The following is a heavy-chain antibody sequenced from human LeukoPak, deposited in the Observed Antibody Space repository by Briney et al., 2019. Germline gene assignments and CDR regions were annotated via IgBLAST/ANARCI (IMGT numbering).Heavy chain of an antibody. CDR1: GYTFTSYY. D-gene: IGHD6-13*01. V-gene: IGHV1-46*01. CDR2: INPSGGST. J-gene: IGHJ5*02. CDR3: ARRGFRIAAAGTPNWFDP. Sequence: GASVKASCKASGYTFTSYYMHWVRQAPGQGLEWMGIINPSGGSTSYAQKFQGRVTMTRDTSISTAYMELSRLRSDDTAVYYCARRGFRIAAAGTPNWFDPWGRGTLVTVSS.